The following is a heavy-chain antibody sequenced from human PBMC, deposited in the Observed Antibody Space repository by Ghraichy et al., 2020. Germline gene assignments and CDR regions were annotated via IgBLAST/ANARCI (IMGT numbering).Heavy chain of an antibody. CDR3: ARDTEAVAGPDHPFDY. J-gene: IGHJ4*02. CDR2: ISAYNGNT. V-gene: IGHV1-18*01. CDR1: GYTFTSYG. D-gene: IGHD6-19*01. Sequence: ASVKVSCKASGYTFTSYGISWVRQAPGQGLEWMGWISAYNGNTNYAQKLQGRVTMTTDTSTSTAYMELRSLRSDDTAVYYCARDTEAVAGPDHPFDYWGQGTLVTVSS.